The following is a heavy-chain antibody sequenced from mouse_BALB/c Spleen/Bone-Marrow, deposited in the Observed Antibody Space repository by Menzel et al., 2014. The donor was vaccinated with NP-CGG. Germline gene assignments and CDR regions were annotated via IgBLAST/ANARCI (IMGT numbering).Heavy chain of an antibody. CDR2: IWAGGST. CDR1: GFSLTNYG. D-gene: IGHD3-2*02. CDR3: ARVTSSAVGAMDY. J-gene: IGHJ4*01. V-gene: IGHV2-9*02. Sequence: QVQLKQSGPGLVAPSQSLSTTCTVSGFSLTNYGVHWVRQPPGKGLEWLGVIWAGGSTNYNSALMSRLSISKDNSKSQVFLKMISLQTDDTAMYYCARVTSSAVGAMDYWGQGTSVTVSS.